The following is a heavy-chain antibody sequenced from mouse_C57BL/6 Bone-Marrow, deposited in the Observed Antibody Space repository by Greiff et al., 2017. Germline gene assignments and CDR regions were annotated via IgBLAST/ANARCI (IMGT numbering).Heavy chain of an antibody. CDR2: INPGSGGT. J-gene: IGHJ3*01. D-gene: IGHD1-1*01. CDR3: ARGGGITTVVAPFAY. V-gene: IGHV1-54*01. Sequence: QVQLQQSGAELVRPGTSVTVSCKASGYAFTNYLIEWVKQRPGQGLEWIGVINPGSGGTNYNEKFKGKATLTADKSSSTAYMQLSSLTSEDSAVYCCARGGGITTVVAPFAYWGQGTLVTVSA. CDR1: GYAFTNYL.